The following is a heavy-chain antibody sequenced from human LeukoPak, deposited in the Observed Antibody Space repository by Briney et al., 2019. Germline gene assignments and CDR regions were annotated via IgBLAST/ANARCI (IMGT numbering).Heavy chain of an antibody. Sequence: SETLPLTCTVSGDSITSGHFWWGWLRQPPGKGLEGLGIVFHKGYTHLHSPFKSRVSVSADTSKNQISLRLSAVAAEDTAVYYCARQLGVGVWALDSWGQGILVTVSS. CDR1: GDSITSGHFW. CDR2: VFHKGYT. D-gene: IGHD3-3*01. CDR3: ARQLGVGVWALDS. J-gene: IGHJ4*02. V-gene: IGHV4-39*01.